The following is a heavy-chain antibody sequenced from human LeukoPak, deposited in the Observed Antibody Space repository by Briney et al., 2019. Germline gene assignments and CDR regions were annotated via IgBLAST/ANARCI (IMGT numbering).Heavy chain of an antibody. CDR1: GGSISSGGYY. CDR3: ARYCSSTNCYKGGFDP. V-gene: IGHV4-31*03. CDR2: IYYSGST. D-gene: IGHD2-2*02. Sequence: PSETLSLTCTVSGGSISSGGYYWNWIRQHPGKGLEWIGYIYYSGSTYSNPSLKSRVTISVDTSKNQFSLNLSSVTAADTAVYYCARYCSSTNCYKGGFDPWGQGTLVTVSS. J-gene: IGHJ5*02.